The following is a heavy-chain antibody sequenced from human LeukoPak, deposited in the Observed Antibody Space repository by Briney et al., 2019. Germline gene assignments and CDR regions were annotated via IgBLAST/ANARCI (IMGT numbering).Heavy chain of an antibody. CDR1: GGSNSSYY. CDR2: IYYSGST. D-gene: IGHD1-26*01. J-gene: IGHJ5*02. Sequence: SETLSLTCTVSGGSNSSYYWSWIRQPPGKGLEWIGYIYYSGSTNYNPSLKSRVTISVDTSKNQFSLKLSSVTAADTAVYYCARHRSYQGWFDPWGQGTLVTVSS. V-gene: IGHV4-59*08. CDR3: ARHRSYQGWFDP.